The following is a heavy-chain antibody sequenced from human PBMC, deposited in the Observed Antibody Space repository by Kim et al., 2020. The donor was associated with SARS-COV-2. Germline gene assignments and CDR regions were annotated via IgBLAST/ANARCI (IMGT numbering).Heavy chain of an antibody. V-gene: IGHV4-4*02. CDR2: IYHSGST. CDR1: GGSISSSNW. J-gene: IGHJ3*02. D-gene: IGHD2-2*03. CDR3: ARVEGLDLSQIDI. Sequence: SETLSLTCAVSGGSISSSNWWSWVRQPPGKGLEWIGEIYHSGSTNYNPSLKSRVTISVDKSKNQFSLKLSSLTAADTAVYYCARVEGLDLSQIDIWGQGTMVTVSS.